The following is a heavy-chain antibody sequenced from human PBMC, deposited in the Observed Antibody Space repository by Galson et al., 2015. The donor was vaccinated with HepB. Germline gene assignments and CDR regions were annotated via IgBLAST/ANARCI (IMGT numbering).Heavy chain of an antibody. CDR1: GGSISSGSYY. Sequence: TLSLTCTVSGGSISSGSYYWSWIRQPAGKGLEWIGRIYTSGSTNYNPSLKSRVTMSVDTSKNQFSLKLSSVTAADTAVYYCAREPQRRGYSYGLAYYFDYWGQGTLVTVSS. CDR3: AREPQRRGYSYGLAYYFDY. CDR2: IYTSGST. J-gene: IGHJ4*02. V-gene: IGHV4-61*02. D-gene: IGHD5-18*01.